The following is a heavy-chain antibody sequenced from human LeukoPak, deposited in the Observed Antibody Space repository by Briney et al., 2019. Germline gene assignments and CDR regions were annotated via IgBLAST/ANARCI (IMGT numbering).Heavy chain of an antibody. CDR3: TRVGAGWSGTYYFDY. D-gene: IGHD3-3*01. CDR1: DYSISSGYY. CDR2: IYYSGST. J-gene: IGHJ4*02. Sequence: PSETLSLTCTVSDYSISSGYYWGWIRQPPGKGLEWIGTIYYSGSTHYSPSRKSRVSISLDTSRNKFSLKLSSVTAADTAVYYCTRVGAGWSGTYYFDYWSQGTLVTVSS. V-gene: IGHV4-38-2*02.